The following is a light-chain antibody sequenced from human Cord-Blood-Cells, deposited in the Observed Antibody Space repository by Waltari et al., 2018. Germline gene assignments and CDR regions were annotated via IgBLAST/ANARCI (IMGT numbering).Light chain of an antibody. CDR1: SSDVGSYNL. CDR2: EGS. V-gene: IGLV2-23*01. J-gene: IGLJ3*02. Sequence: QSALTQPASVSGSPGQSITISCTGTSSDVGSYNLVSWYQQHPGKAPKLMIYEGSKRPSGVSNRVSGSKSGNTAFLTISGLQAEDGADYYGCSYAGSSTWVFGGGTKLTGL. CDR3: CSYAGSSTWV.